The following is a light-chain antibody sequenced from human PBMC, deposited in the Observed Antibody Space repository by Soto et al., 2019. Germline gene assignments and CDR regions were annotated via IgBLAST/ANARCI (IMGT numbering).Light chain of an antibody. CDR3: ETWDSNTYV. CDR2: LEGSGSY. V-gene: IGLV4-60*02. CDR1: SGHSSDI. Sequence: QLVLTQSSSASASLGSSVTLTCTLSSGHSSDIIAWHQQQPGKAPRYLMKLEGSGSYNQGSGVPDRFSGSSSGADRYLTISNLQVEDEADYYCETWDSNTYVFGTGTKVTVL. J-gene: IGLJ1*01.